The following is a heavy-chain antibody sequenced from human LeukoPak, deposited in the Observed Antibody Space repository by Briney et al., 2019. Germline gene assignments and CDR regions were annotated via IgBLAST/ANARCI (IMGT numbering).Heavy chain of an antibody. CDR2: IYPGDSDT. J-gene: IGHJ4*02. CDR3: ARQRGYYDSSGPNDY. V-gene: IGHV5-51*01. CDR1: GYSFTSYW. D-gene: IGHD3-22*01. Sequence: NPGESLKISCKGSGYSFTSYWIGWVRQMPGKGLEWMGIIYPGDSDTRYSPSFQGQVTISADKSISTAYLQWSSLKASDTAMYYCARQRGYYDSSGPNDYWGQGTLVTVSS.